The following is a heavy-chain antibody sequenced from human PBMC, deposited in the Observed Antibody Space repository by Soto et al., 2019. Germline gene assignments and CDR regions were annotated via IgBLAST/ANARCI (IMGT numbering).Heavy chain of an antibody. J-gene: IGHJ4*02. D-gene: IGHD6-19*01. CDR3: ATRGTQVRWLVFADY. CDR2: IIPISGRT. V-gene: IGHV1-69*01. CDR1: GGTFSSLG. Sequence: QVQLVQSGAEVKRPGSSVKVSCEASGGTFSSLGFTWVRQAPGEGLEWMGGIIPISGRTTFAPKFLGRVTITADESTRTTYMELTALTSDDTAIYYCATRGTQVRWLVFADYWGQGTLVTVSS.